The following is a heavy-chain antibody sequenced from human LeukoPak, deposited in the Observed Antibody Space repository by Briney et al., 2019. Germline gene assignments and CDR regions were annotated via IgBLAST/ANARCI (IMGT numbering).Heavy chain of an antibody. CDR3: AKHDRSGYYYFDY. V-gene: IGHV3-23*01. Sequence: GGSLRLSCAASGFTFSSYVMSWVRQAPGKGLEWVSAISDSGGSTYYADSMKGRFTISRDNSKNTLYLQMNSLRAEDAAVYYCAKHDRSGYYYFDYWGQGTLVTVSS. D-gene: IGHD3-22*01. CDR2: ISDSGGST. J-gene: IGHJ4*02. CDR1: GFTFSSYV.